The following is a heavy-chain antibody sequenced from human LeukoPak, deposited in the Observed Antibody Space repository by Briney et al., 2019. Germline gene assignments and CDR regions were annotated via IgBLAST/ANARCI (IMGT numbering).Heavy chain of an antibody. CDR2: ISSSSSTI. D-gene: IGHD3-22*01. CDR3: AKDANYYDRVSGWFDP. CDR1: GFTFSSYE. Sequence: GGSLRLSCAASGFTFSSYEMNWVRQAPGKGLEWVSYISSSSSTIYYADSVKGRFTISRDNAKNSLYLQMNSLRAEDTAVYYCAKDANYYDRVSGWFDPWGQGTLVTVSS. J-gene: IGHJ5*02. V-gene: IGHV3-48*03.